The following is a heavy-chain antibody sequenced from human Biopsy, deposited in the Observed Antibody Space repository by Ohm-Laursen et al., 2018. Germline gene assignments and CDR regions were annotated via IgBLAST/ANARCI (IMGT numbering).Heavy chain of an antibody. V-gene: IGHV1-2*02. CDR1: GYTFNAYY. Sequence: ASVKVSCKASGYTFNAYYIHWMRRAPGQGLEWMGWINPATGETRYAQRFQGRVTMTRDTSVTTAYMQLSSLTSDDTALYYCAKPSGGVSTIGFDPWGQGTQVIVSS. CDR2: INPATGET. D-gene: IGHD3-16*01. CDR3: AKPSGGVSTIGFDP. J-gene: IGHJ5*02.